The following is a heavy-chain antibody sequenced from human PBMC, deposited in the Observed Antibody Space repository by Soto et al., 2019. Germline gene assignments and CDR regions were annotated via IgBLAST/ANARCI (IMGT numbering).Heavy chain of an antibody. CDR3: ARQAARPGWFDP. CDR2: IYYSGST. J-gene: IGHJ5*02. Sequence: SETLSLTCTVSGGSISSSSYYWGWIRQPPGKGLEWIGSIYYSGSTHYNPSLKSRVTISVDTSKNQFSLKLSSVTAADTAVYYCARQAARPGWFDPWGQGTLVTVSS. V-gene: IGHV4-39*01. D-gene: IGHD6-6*01. CDR1: GGSISSSSYY.